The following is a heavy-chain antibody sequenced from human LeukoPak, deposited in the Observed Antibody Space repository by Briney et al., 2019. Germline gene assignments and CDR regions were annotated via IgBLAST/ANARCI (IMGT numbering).Heavy chain of an antibody. J-gene: IGHJ2*01. CDR3: ARDRYSYGHFDL. CDR1: GGSISSYY. Sequence: SETLSLTCTASGGSISSYYWSWIRQPPGKGLEWIGYIYYSGSTNYNSYLKSRVTISVDTSKNQFSLKLSSVTAADTAVYYCARDRYSYGHFDLWGRGTLVTVSS. D-gene: IGHD5-18*01. V-gene: IGHV4-59*01. CDR2: IYYSGST.